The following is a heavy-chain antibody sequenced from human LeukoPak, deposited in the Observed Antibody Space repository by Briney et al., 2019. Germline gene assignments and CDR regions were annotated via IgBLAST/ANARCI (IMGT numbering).Heavy chain of an antibody. CDR3: ARDGSASYWFDP. J-gene: IGHJ5*02. CDR1: GGSISSSSYY. CDR2: IYYSGST. V-gene: IGHV4-39*07. Sequence: SETLSLPCTVSGGSISSSSYYWGWIRQPPGKGLEWIGSIYYSGSTYYNPSLKSRVTISVDTSKNQFSLKLSSVTAADTAVYYCARDGSASYWFDPGGQGTLVTVSS. D-gene: IGHD2-15*01.